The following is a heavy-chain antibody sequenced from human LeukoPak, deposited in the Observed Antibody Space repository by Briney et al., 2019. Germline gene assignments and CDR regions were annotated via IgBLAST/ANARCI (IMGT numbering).Heavy chain of an antibody. D-gene: IGHD2-15*01. V-gene: IGHV3-30*04. CDR2: ISSDGSNK. J-gene: IGHJ4*02. CDR3: ARDRIGKYSIDY. CDR1: GFTFSNYA. Sequence: PGGSLRLSCAAPGFTFSNYAMHWVRQAPGKGLEWVAVISSDGSNKYYADSVKGRFTISRDDSKNTLNLQMNSLRDEDTAVYYCARDRIGKYSIDYWGQGTLVTVSS.